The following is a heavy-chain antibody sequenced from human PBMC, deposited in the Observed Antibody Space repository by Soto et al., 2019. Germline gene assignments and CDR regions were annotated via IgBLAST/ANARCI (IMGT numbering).Heavy chain of an antibody. J-gene: IGHJ4*02. D-gene: IGHD5-18*01. CDR2: ISSSISTM. Sequence: EVQLVESGGGLVQPGGSLRLSCAASGFTFSSYSMNWVRQAPGKGLEWLSYISSSISTMHYADSVKVRFTISRDNAKNSMYLQINSLRDEDTAVYYCAREVRDTAVADFDYWGQGTLVTVSS. CDR1: GFTFSSYS. CDR3: AREVRDTAVADFDY. V-gene: IGHV3-48*02.